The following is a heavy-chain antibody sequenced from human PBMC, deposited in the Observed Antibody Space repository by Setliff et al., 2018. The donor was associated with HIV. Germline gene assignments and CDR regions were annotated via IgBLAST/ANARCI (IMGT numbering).Heavy chain of an antibody. V-gene: IGHV1-2*02. CDR2: INPNSGGT. D-gene: IGHD3-9*01. Sequence: ASVKVSCKASGYTFTGYYMHWVRQAPGQGLEWMGWINPNSGGTNYAQKFQGRVTMTRDTSISTAYMELSRLRSDDTATYYCARESEHYEILTGSLPVPLYYYYMDVWGKGTTVTVSS. CDR1: GYTFTGYY. J-gene: IGHJ6*03. CDR3: ARESEHYEILTGSLPVPLYYYYMDV.